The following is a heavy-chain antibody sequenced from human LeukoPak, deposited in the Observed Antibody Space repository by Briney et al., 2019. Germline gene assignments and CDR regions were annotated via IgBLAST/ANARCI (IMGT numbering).Heavy chain of an antibody. D-gene: IGHD2-2*02. CDR1: GFTFSSYD. CDR3: ARAPSGWLYRIDY. Sequence: GGSLRLSCAASGFTFSSYDMHWVRQAAGKGLEWVSAIGTVGDTYYPDSVKGRFTVSRENAKNSFYLQMNSLTAGDTAVYYCARAPSGWLYRIDYWGQGTLVTVSS. J-gene: IGHJ4*02. V-gene: IGHV3-13*04. CDR2: IGTVGDT.